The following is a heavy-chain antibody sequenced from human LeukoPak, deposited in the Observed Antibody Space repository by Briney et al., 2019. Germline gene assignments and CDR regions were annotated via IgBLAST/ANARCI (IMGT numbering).Heavy chain of an antibody. CDR3: ARVVTTGSYPNYFDY. D-gene: IGHD1-26*01. V-gene: IGHV4-59*01. CDR1: GGSISSNY. Sequence: SETLSLTCTVSGGSISSNYWSWMRQPPGKGLEWIGYFYYSGSTTYNPSLKSRVTISIDTSKNQFSLNLSSVIAADTAVYYCARVVTTGSYPNYFDYWGQGTLVTVSS. J-gene: IGHJ4*02. CDR2: FYYSGST.